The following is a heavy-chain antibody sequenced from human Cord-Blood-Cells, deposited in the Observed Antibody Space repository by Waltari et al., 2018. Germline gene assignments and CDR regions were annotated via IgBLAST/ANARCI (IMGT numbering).Heavy chain of an antibody. CDR2: IYYSGST. Sequence: QVQLQESGPGLVKPSETLSLTCTVSGGSISSYYWSWIRQPPGKGLEWIGYIYYSGSTNYNPSLKSRVTISVDTSKTQFSLKLSSVTAADTAVYYCASCIVVVPAAIPYGMDVWGQGTTVTVSS. CDR3: ASCIVVVPAAIPYGMDV. J-gene: IGHJ6*02. V-gene: IGHV4-59*01. D-gene: IGHD2-2*01. CDR1: GGSISSYY.